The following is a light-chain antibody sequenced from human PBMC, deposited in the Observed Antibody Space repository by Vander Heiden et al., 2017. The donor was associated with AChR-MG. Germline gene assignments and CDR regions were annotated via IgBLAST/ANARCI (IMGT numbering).Light chain of an antibody. V-gene: IGLV1-40*01. CDR3: QSYDSSLSGSV. CDR1: SSNIGADYD. J-gene: IGLJ3*02. CDR2: GDS. Sequence: QSILTQPPSVSGAAGQRVTISCTGSSSNIGADYDVHWYRQLPGTAPRLLITGDSHRPSGVPDRFSGSKSGTSASLAITGLQVEDEGDYYCQSYDSSLSGSVFGGGTKLTVL.